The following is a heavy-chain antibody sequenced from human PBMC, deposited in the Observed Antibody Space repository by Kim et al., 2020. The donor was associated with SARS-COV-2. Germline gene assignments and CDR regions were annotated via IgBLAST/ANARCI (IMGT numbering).Heavy chain of an antibody. CDR3: ARGASLLIVLMVKRGWFDP. CDR2: INHSGST. CDR1: GGSFSGYY. V-gene: IGHV4-34*01. J-gene: IGHJ5*02. Sequence: SETLSLTCAVYGGSFSGYYWSWIRQPPGKGLEWIGEINHSGSTNYNPSLKSRVTISVDTSKNQFSLKLSSVTAADTAVYYCARGASLLIVLMVKRGWFDPWGQGTLVTVSS. D-gene: IGHD2-8*01.